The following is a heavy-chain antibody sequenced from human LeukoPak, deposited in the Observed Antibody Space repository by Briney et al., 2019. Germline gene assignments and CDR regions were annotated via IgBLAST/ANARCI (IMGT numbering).Heavy chain of an antibody. Sequence: GASVKVSCKASGYTFTGYYIHWVRQAPGQGLEWMGRINPHSGGTNYAQKFQGGVTMTRDTSITTAYMELSSLRSDDTAVYYCAGDVGEYCSSTNCYASHYWGQGTLVTVSS. CDR2: INPHSGGT. J-gene: IGHJ4*02. D-gene: IGHD2-2*01. V-gene: IGHV1-2*06. CDR1: GYTFTGYY. CDR3: AGDVGEYCSSTNCYASHY.